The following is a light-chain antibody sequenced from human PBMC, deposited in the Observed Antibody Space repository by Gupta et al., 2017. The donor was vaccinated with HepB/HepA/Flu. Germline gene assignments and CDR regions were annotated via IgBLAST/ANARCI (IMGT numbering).Light chain of an antibody. CDR2: ENN. Sequence: QSVLTHPPSVSAAPGQKVTISCSGSSSNIGNNYVSWYQQPPGTAPKLLIYENNKRPSGIPDRFSGSRSGTSATLGITGLQTGDEADYYCGTWDSSLSARVFGGGTKLTVL. CDR3: GTWDSSLSARV. V-gene: IGLV1-51*02. CDR1: SSNIGNNY. J-gene: IGLJ2*01.